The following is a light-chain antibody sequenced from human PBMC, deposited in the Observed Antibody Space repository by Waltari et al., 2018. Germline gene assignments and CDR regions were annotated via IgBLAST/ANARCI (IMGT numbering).Light chain of an antibody. CDR2: DVS. V-gene: IGLV2-14*01. CDR1: RRYVGGFNS. CDR3: SAFSSSTTGI. Sequence: QSALTQPDSVSGSPGQSITNSCTATRRYVGGFNSRSWYQQYPGKAPKVIIYDVSSRPSGVSNRFSGSKSGNSASLTISGLQAEDEADYYCSAFSSSTTGIFGGGTRVTVL. J-gene: IGLJ2*01.